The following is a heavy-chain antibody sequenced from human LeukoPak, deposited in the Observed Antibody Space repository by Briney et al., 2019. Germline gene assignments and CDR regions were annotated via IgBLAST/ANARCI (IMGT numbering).Heavy chain of an antibody. J-gene: IGHJ5*02. CDR2: INPNTGDT. V-gene: IGHV1-2*02. D-gene: IGHD1-26*01. CDR3: ARGSGNYWFDP. Sequence: ASVKVSCKASGYTFTAYYIHWVRQAPGQGLEWMAWINPNTGDTNYAQKFQDRVIMARDTSISTAYMELSRLRSDDTAVYYCARGSGNYWFDPWGQGTLVTVSS. CDR1: GYTFTAYY.